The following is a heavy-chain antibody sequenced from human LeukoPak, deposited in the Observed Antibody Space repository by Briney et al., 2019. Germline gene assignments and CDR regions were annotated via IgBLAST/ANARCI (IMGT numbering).Heavy chain of an antibody. V-gene: IGHV1-69*05. Sequence: SVKVSCKASGGTFSGYAISWVRQAPGQGLEWMGGIIPIFGTTNYAQKFQGRVTITTDESTSTPYMELSSLRSEDTAVYYCARGITAAAAGTSGFDAWGQGSLVTVSS. D-gene: IGHD6-13*01. CDR2: IIPIFGTT. J-gene: IGHJ5*02. CDR3: ARGITAAAAGTSGFDA. CDR1: GGTFSGYA.